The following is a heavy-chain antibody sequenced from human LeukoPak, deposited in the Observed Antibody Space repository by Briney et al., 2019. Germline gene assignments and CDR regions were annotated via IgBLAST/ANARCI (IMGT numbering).Heavy chain of an antibody. Sequence: GGSLRLSCAASGFTFSSYGMHGVRQAPGKGLEWVAVISYDGSNKYYAASVKGRFTISRDNSKNTLYLQMNSLRAEDTAVYYCAKDRPPGNYWGQGTLVTVSS. CDR1: GFTFSSYG. CDR2: ISYDGSNK. CDR3: AKDRPPGNY. J-gene: IGHJ4*02. V-gene: IGHV3-30*18.